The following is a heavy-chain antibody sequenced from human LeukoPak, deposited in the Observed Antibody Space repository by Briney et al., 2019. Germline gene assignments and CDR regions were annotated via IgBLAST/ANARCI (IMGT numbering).Heavy chain of an antibody. CDR1: GFTFSSYW. V-gene: IGHV3-7*01. CDR3: ARDMYVWGSYRYHAPFDY. Sequence: GGSLRLSCAASGFTFSSYWMSWVRQAPGKGLEWVANIKQDGSEKYYVDSVKGRFTISRDNAKNSLYLQMNSLRAEDTAVYYCARDMYVWGSYRYHAPFDYWGQGILVTVSS. J-gene: IGHJ4*02. D-gene: IGHD3-16*02. CDR2: IKQDGSEK.